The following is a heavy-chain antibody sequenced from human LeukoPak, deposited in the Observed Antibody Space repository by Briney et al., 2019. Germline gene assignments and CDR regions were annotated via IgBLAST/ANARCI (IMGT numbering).Heavy chain of an antibody. CDR1: GFTVSSNY. J-gene: IGHJ3*01. V-gene: IGHV3-66*01. CDR3: ARERHTPHYVFDL. CDR2: IYDSGTS. Sequence: GGSLRLSCAASGFTVSSNYMSWVRQAPGKGLEWVSLIYDSGTSYYADSVKGRFTISRDTSKNTLFLQMNSLRAEDTAVYYCARERHTPHYVFDLWGQGTMVTVSS.